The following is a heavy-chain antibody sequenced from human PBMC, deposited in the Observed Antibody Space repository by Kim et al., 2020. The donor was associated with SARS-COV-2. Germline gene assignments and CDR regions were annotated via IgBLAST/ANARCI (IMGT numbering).Heavy chain of an antibody. D-gene: IGHD1-7*01. Sequence: SQTLSLTCAISGDTVSTNYAAWNWVRQSPSRGLEWLGRTYYRSKFYTDYAVSVESRITIKADTSKNQFTLHLNSATPEDTAVYFCARARRGNSVSYYFGMDVWGQGTMVSVSS. CDR1: GDTVSTNYAA. V-gene: IGHV6-1*01. J-gene: IGHJ6*02. CDR2: TYYRSKFYT. CDR3: ARARRGNSVSYYFGMDV.